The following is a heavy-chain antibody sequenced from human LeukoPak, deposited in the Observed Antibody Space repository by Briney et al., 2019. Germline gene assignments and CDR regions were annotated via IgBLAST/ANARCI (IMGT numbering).Heavy chain of an antibody. CDR2: INPNSGGT. Sequence: GASVKVSCKASGYTFTVYYMHWVRQAPGPGLEWMGWINPNSGGTNYAQKFQGRVTMTRDTSISTAYMELSRLRSDDTAVYYCARERTLTSCYDYWGQGTLVTVSS. J-gene: IGHJ4*02. V-gene: IGHV1-2*02. D-gene: IGHD2-15*01. CDR3: ARERTLTSCYDY. CDR1: GYTFTVYY.